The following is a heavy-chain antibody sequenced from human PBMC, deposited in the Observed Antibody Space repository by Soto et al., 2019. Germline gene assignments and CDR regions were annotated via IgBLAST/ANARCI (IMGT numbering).Heavy chain of an antibody. CDR3: ARVFREDDYDSSGYYHPLDY. D-gene: IGHD3-22*01. CDR2: IYTSGST. V-gene: IGHV4-4*07. Sequence: SETLSLTCTVSGGSISSYYWSWIRQPAGKGLEWIGRIYTSGSTNYNPSLKSRVTMSVDTSKNQFSLKLSSVTAADTAVYYCARVFREDDYDSSGYYHPLDYWGQGTLVTVSS. J-gene: IGHJ4*02. CDR1: GGSISSYY.